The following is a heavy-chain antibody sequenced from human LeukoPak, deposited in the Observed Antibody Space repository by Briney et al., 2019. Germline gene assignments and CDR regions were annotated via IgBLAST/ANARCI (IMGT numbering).Heavy chain of an antibody. CDR3: ARDGWQQLANWFDP. J-gene: IGHJ5*02. Sequence: GASVKVSCKASGYTFTSYYMHWVRQAPGQGLEWMGIINPSGGSTSYAQKFQGRVTMTRDTSISTAYMELSRLRSDDTAVYYCARDGWQQLANWFDPWGQGTLVTVSS. CDR1: GYTFTSYY. D-gene: IGHD6-13*01. CDR2: INPSGGST. V-gene: IGHV1-46*01.